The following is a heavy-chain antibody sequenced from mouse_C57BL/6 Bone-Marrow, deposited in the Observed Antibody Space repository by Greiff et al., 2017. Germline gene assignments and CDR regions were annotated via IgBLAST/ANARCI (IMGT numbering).Heavy chain of an antibody. Sequence: DVQLVESGGGLVKPGGSLKLSCAASGFTFSSYTMSWVRQTPEKRLEWVATISGGGGNTYYPDSVKGRFTISRDNAKNTLYLQMSSLRSEDTALYYCARHKPAYYFDYWGQGTTLTVSS. J-gene: IGHJ2*01. V-gene: IGHV5-9*01. CDR1: GFTFSSYT. CDR2: ISGGGGNT. CDR3: ARHKPAYYFDY.